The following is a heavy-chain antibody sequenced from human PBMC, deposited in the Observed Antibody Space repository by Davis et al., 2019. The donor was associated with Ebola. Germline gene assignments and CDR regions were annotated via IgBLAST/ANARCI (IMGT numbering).Heavy chain of an antibody. CDR3: ARDLGYYGSGSSGLDY. Sequence: GESLKISCAASGFTFSSYGMHWVRQAPGKGLEWVAVIWYDGSNKYYADSVKGRFTISRDNSKNTLYLQMNSLRAEDTAVYYCARDLGYYGSGSSGLDYWGQGTLVTVSS. CDR1: GFTFSSYG. CDR2: IWYDGSNK. V-gene: IGHV3-33*08. D-gene: IGHD3-10*01. J-gene: IGHJ4*02.